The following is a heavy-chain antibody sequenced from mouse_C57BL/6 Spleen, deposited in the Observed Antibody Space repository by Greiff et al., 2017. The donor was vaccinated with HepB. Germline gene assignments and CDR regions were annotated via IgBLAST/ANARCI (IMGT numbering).Heavy chain of an antibody. Sequence: QVQLKQPGAELVKPGASVKMSCKASGYTFTSYWITWVKQRPGQGLEWIGDIYPGSGSTNYNEKFKSKATLTVDTSSSTAYMQLSSLTSEDSAVYYCASDYDVGNYFDYWGQGTTLTVSS. J-gene: IGHJ2*01. D-gene: IGHD2-4*01. CDR3: ASDYDVGNYFDY. V-gene: IGHV1-55*01. CDR1: GYTFTSYW. CDR2: IYPGSGST.